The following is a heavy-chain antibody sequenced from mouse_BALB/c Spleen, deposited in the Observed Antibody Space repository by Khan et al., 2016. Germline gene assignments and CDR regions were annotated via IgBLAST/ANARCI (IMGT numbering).Heavy chain of an antibody. J-gene: IGHJ3*01. D-gene: IGHD1-1*02. CDR1: GFSLTSYG. CDR3: AGGRGGFAY. Sequence: VQLQESGPGLVASSQSLSITCTVTGFSLTSYGINWVRQPPGNGLEWLGVILAGGGTNYDPALMSRLSINKDNSKTHAFLKLNSLQTDDTATYYCAGGRGGFAYWGQGTLVTVSA. V-gene: IGHV2-9*01. CDR2: ILAGGGT.